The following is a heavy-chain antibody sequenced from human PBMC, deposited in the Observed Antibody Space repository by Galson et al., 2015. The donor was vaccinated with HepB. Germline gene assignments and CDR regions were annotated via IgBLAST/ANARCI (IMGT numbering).Heavy chain of an antibody. CDR1: GFTFSSYS. Sequence: SLRLSCAASGFTFSSYSMNWVRQAPGKGLEWVSSISSSSSYIYYADSVKGRFTISRDNAKNSLYLQMNSLRAEDTAVYYCARDDSSGSYAEPPDYWGQGTLVTVSS. CDR3: ARDDSSGSYAEPPDY. V-gene: IGHV3-21*01. J-gene: IGHJ4*02. CDR2: ISSSSSYI. D-gene: IGHD1-26*01.